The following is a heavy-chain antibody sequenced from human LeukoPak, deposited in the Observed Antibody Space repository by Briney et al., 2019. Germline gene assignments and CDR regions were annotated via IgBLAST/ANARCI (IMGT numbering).Heavy chain of an antibody. CDR2: MNPNSANT. CDR3: ARGSIVGATFDYFDY. J-gene: IGHJ4*02. D-gene: IGHD1-26*01. V-gene: IGHV1-8*01. CDR1: GYTFSSND. Sequence: GASVRVSCKASGYTFSSNDFHWVRQSPGQGLEWMGWMNPNSANTGYAQKFQGRVTMTRDTSISTAYMDLSRLRSDDTAVYYCARGSIVGATFDYFDYWGQGTLVTVSS.